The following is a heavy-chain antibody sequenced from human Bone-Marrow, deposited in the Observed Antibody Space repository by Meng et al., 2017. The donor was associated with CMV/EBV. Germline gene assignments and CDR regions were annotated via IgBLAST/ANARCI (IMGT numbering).Heavy chain of an antibody. CDR2: ISSSSSYI. CDR1: GFTFSSYS. J-gene: IGHJ4*02. D-gene: IGHD4-11*01. Sequence: GESLKISCAASGFTFSSYSMNWVRQAPGKGLEWVSSISSSSSYIYYADSVKGRFTISRDNAKNTLYLQMNSLRAEDTAVYYCYSPESDYWGQGTLVTVSS. V-gene: IGHV3-21*01. CDR3: YSPESDY.